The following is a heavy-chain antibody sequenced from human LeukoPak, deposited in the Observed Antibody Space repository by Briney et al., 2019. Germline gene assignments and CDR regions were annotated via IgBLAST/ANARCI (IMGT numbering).Heavy chain of an antibody. CDR2: IYYSGST. J-gene: IGHJ3*02. V-gene: IGHV4-30-4*08. CDR1: GGSISSGDYY. CDR3: ARVNWNDAFDI. Sequence: PSETLSLTCTVSGGSISSGDYYWNWIRQPPGRGLEWIGYIYYSGSTYYNPSLKSRVTISVDTSKNQFSLKLSSVTAADTAVYYCARVNWNDAFDIWGQGTMVTVSS. D-gene: IGHD1-1*01.